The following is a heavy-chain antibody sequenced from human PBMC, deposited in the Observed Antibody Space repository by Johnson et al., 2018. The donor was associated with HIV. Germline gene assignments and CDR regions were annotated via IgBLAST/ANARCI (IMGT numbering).Heavy chain of an antibody. V-gene: IGHV3-11*04. CDR2: ISSSGSTI. CDR1: GFTFSDYY. D-gene: IGHD6-13*01. J-gene: IGHJ3*02. CDR3: ATYSSSWYKGGYAFDI. Sequence: QVQLVESGGGLIQPGGSLRLSCAVSGFTFSDYYMSWIRQAPGKGLAWVSYISSSGSTIYYADSVKGRFTISRDNATNSLYLQMNSLRAEDTAVYYCATYSSSWYKGGYAFDIWGQGTMVTVSS.